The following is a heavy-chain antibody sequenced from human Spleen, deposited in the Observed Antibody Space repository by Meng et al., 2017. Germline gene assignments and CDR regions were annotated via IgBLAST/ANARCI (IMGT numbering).Heavy chain of an antibody. D-gene: IGHD2-2*01. CDR1: GGSISSGDYF. J-gene: IGHJ5*02. Sequence: QVQLQESGPGLVKPSQTLSLTCSVSGGSISSGDYFWSWIRQPPGKGLAWIGCISYSGSTYYDPSLKSRITISVDTSKNQFSLKLSSVTAADTAVYYCARWYQLLNWFDPWGQGTLVTVSS. CDR3: ARWYQLLNWFDP. CDR2: ISYSGST. V-gene: IGHV4-30-4*01.